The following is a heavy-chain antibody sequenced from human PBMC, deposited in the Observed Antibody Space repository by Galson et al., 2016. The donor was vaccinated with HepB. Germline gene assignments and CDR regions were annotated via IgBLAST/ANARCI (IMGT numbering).Heavy chain of an antibody. J-gene: IGHJ3*02. CDR3: ARLSKPATGVSYALDI. CDR1: GGSTSSSSCY. Sequence: SETLYLTCTVSGGSTSSSSCYWGWIRQPPGKGLEWIGSVYYSGSPYYNWSLKSRVTISIDTSKNQFSLKLSSVTAADTAMYFCARLSKPATGVSYALDIWGQGTVVIVSS. V-gene: IGHV4-39*01. CDR2: VYYSGSP. D-gene: IGHD5-24*01.